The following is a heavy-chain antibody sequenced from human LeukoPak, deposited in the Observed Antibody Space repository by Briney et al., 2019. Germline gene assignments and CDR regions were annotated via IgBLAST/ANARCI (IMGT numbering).Heavy chain of an antibody. CDR3: AKGRLGELSLGILGY. CDR1: GFTVSSNS. CDR2: IYSDNT. Sequence: GGSLRLSCTVSGFTVSSNSMSWVRQAPGKGLEWVSFIYSDNTHYSDSVKGRFTISRDNSKNTLYLQMNSLRAEDTAVYYCAKGRLGELSLGILGYWGQGTLVTVSS. D-gene: IGHD3-16*02. J-gene: IGHJ4*02. V-gene: IGHV3-53*01.